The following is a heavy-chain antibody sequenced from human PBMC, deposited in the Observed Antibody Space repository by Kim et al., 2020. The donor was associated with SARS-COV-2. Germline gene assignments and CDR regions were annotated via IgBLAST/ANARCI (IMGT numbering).Heavy chain of an antibody. CDR3: ARERAPVAGTGGIDY. J-gene: IGHJ4*02. CDR2: ISSSSSTI. D-gene: IGHD6-19*01. Sequence: GGSLRLSCAASGFTFSSYSMNWVRQAPGKGLEWVSYISSSSSTIYYADSVKGRFTISRDNAKNSLYLQMNSLRDEDTAVYYCARERAPVAGTGGIDYWGPGTLVTVSS. V-gene: IGHV3-48*02. CDR1: GFTFSSYS.